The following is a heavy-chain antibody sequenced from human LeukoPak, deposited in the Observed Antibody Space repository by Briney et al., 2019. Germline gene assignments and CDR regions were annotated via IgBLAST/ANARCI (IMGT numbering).Heavy chain of an antibody. D-gene: IGHD2-8*02. CDR3: ARRVDSYWFFDY. V-gene: IGHV5-51*01. J-gene: IGHJ4*02. Sequence: GESLKISCQVSGYIFTDYWIGWVRQMPGKGLESMGIIYPADSDTAYSPFFQGQVTISADKSISTVYLQWSSLKASDTAMYYCARRVDSYWFFDYWGQGTLVTVSS. CDR2: IYPADSDT. CDR1: GYIFTDYW.